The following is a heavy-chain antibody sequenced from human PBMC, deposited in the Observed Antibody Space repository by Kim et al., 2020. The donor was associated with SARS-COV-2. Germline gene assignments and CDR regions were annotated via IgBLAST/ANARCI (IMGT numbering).Heavy chain of an antibody. V-gene: IGHV4-31*03. J-gene: IGHJ4*02. CDR3: ARVVEAVAAFFDY. CDR1: GGSISSGGYY. D-gene: IGHD6-19*01. CDR2: IYYSGST. Sequence: SETLSLTCTVSGGSISSGGYYWSWIRQHPGKGLEWIGYIYYSGSTYYNPSLKSRVTISVDTSKNQFSLKLSSVTAADTAVYYCARVVEAVAAFFDYWGQGTLGTVSS.